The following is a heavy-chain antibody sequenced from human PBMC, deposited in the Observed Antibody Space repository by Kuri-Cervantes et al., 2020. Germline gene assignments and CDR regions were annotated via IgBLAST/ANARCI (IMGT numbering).Heavy chain of an antibody. CDR2: IYHSGNT. J-gene: IGHJ6*04. V-gene: IGHV4-38-2*01. CDR3: ARGRAVRGVITPSSYSCMDV. D-gene: IGHD3-10*01. Sequence: SETLSLTCVVSGHSISSGYSWGWIRQPPGKGLEWIGSIYHSGNTYYNPSFKSRVTISVDTSKNQFSLKLSSVTAADTAVYYCARGRAVRGVITPSSYSCMDVWGKGTTVTVSS. CDR1: GHSISSGYS.